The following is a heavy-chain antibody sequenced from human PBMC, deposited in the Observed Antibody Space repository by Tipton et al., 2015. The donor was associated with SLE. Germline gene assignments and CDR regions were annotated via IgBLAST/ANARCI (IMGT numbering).Heavy chain of an antibody. V-gene: IGHV4-34*01. CDR1: GGSFSGYY. CDR2: INHSGST. Sequence: LRLSCAVYGGSFSGYYWSWIRQPPGKGLEWIGEINHSGSTNYTPSLKSRVTISVDTSKNQFSLKLSSVTAADTAVYYCARLPLIAAAGRYFDYWGQGTLVTVSS. J-gene: IGHJ4*02. CDR3: ARLPLIAAAGRYFDY. D-gene: IGHD6-13*01.